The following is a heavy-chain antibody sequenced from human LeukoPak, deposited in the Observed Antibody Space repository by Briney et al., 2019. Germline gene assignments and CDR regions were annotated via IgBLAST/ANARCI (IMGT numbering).Heavy chain of an antibody. CDR1: GFSLSRYW. CDR2: IGKDGSET. Sequence: GGSLRLSCAASGFSLSRYWMSWVRQAPGQGLEWVANIGKDGSETHYAHSEKGRFTISRDNAKNSLYLQMNSLRADDTAVYYCARDLDYYATDYWGQETLVTVSS. J-gene: IGHJ4*02. CDR3: ARDLDYYATDY. V-gene: IGHV3-7*01. D-gene: IGHD3/OR15-3a*01.